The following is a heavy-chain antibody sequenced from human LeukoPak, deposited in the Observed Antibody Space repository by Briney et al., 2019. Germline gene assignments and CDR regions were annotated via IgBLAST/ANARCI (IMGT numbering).Heavy chain of an antibody. Sequence: ASVKVSCKASGYTFTGYYMHWVRQAPGQGLERMGWINPNSGGTNYAQKFQGRVTMTRDTSISTAYMELSRLRSDDTAVYYCARGGSQKYYYYYMDVWGKGTTVTVSS. J-gene: IGHJ6*03. CDR3: ARGGSQKYYYYYMDV. CDR1: GYTFTGYY. D-gene: IGHD1-26*01. V-gene: IGHV1-2*02. CDR2: INPNSGGT.